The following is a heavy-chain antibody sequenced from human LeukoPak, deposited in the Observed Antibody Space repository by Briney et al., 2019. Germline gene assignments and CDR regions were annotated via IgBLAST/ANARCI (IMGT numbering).Heavy chain of an antibody. CDR2: IYTSRST. CDR3: AKSGGYGLIDY. Sequence: PSETLSLTCTVSGGSISSYYWSWIRQPAGKGLEWIGRIYTSRSTNYNPSLKSRVTMSVDTSKNQFSLKLNSVTAADTAMYYCAKSGGYGLIDYWGQGTLVTVSS. CDR1: GGSISSYY. D-gene: IGHD1-26*01. J-gene: IGHJ4*02. V-gene: IGHV4-4*07.